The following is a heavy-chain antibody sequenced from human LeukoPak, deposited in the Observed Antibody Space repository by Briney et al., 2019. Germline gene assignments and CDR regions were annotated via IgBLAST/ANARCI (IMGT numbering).Heavy chain of an antibody. D-gene: IGHD3-22*01. CDR3: ARTNYYYDSSAYFPSMDV. Sequence: SQTLSLTCAISGDSVSSNSAAWNWIRQSPSRGLEWLGRTYYRSKWSNDYAVSVKSRITINPDTSKNQFSLQLNSVTPEDTAAYYCARTNYYYDSSAYFPSMDVWGQGTTVTVSS. CDR1: GDSVSSNSAA. J-gene: IGHJ6*02. V-gene: IGHV6-1*01. CDR2: TYYRSKWSN.